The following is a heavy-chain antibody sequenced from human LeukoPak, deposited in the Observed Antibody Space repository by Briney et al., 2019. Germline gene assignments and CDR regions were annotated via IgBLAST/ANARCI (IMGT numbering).Heavy chain of an antibody. CDR3: ARAGYDFWSGYLDYYYYGMDV. CDR2: IYYSGST. Sequence: PSETLSLTCTVSGGSISSSSYYWGWIRQPPGKGLEWIGSIYYSGSTYYNPSLKSRVTISVDTSKNQFSLKLSSVTAADTAVYYCARAGYDFWSGYLDYYYYGMDVWGQGTTVTVSS. CDR1: GGSISSSSYY. V-gene: IGHV4-39*01. D-gene: IGHD3-3*01. J-gene: IGHJ6*02.